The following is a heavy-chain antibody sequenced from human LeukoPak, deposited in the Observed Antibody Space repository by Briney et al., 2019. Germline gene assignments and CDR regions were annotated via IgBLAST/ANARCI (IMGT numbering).Heavy chain of an antibody. CDR3: AREDDYGDWFDP. J-gene: IGHJ5*02. Sequence: GGSLRLSCAASGFTFSSYSMNWVRQAPGQGLEWVSSISSSSGYIYYADSVKGRFTISRDNAKNSVYLQMNSLRAEDTAVYYCAREDDYGDWFDPWGQGTLVTVSS. CDR1: GFTFSSYS. V-gene: IGHV3-21*01. CDR2: ISSSSGYI. D-gene: IGHD4-17*01.